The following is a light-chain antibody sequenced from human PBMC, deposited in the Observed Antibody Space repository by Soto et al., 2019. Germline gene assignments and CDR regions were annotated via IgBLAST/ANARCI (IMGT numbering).Light chain of an antibody. CDR1: QSINGN. J-gene: IGKJ5*01. Sequence: EIVMTQSPATVSVSLGGRVTLSCRASQSINGNLAWYQQKPGQAPRLLILHASTRATGIPARFSGSGSGTEFTLTISGLQSEDFALYYCQQRRSWPPTITFGQGTRLDIK. V-gene: IGKV3-15*01. CDR2: HAS. CDR3: QQRRSWPPTIT.